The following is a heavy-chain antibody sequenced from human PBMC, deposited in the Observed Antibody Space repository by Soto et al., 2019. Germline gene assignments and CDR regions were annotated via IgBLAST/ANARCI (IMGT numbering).Heavy chain of an antibody. CDR2: INHSGST. D-gene: IGHD3-10*01. CDR1: GGSISSYY. CDR3: ARGLWERVRGVIGMDV. V-gene: IGHV4-34*01. J-gene: IGHJ6*02. Sequence: PSETLSLTCTVSGGSISSYYWSWIRPPPGKGLEWIGEINHSGSTNYNPSLKSRVTISVDTSKNQFSLKLSSVTAADTAVYYCARGLWERVRGVIGMDVWGQGTTVTVSS.